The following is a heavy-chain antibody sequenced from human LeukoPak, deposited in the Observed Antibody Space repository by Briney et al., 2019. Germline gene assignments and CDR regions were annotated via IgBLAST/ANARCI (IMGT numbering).Heavy chain of an antibody. CDR1: GGSISSSSYY. J-gene: IGHJ4*02. CDR3: AREGHDSSGYYSLDY. V-gene: IGHV4-39*07. Sequence: SETLSLTCTVSGGSISSSSYYWGWIRQPPGKGLEWIGSIYYSGSTYYNPSLKSRVTISVDTSKNQFSLKLSSVTAADTAVYYCAREGHDSSGYYSLDYWGQGTLVTVSS. D-gene: IGHD3-22*01. CDR2: IYYSGST.